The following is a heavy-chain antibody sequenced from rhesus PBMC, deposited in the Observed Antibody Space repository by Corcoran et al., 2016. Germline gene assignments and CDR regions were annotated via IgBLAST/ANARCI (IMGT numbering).Heavy chain of an antibody. CDR3: ARDTSSWSIDY. D-gene: IGHD6-13*01. J-gene: IGHJ4*01. Sequence: QVQLQESGPGLVKPSETLSLTCAVSGGSISSGYYYWSWIHQPPGKGLEWIGYITYSGSTSYNPSLKRRVTISRDPSKNQFSLKLSSVTAADTAVYYCARDTSSWSIDYWGQGVLVTVSS. CDR1: GGSISSGYYY. V-gene: IGHV4-122*02. CDR2: ITYSGST.